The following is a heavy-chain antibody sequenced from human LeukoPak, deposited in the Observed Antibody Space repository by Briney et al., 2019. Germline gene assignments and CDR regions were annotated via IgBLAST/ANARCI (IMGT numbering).Heavy chain of an antibody. Sequence: GGSLRLSCAASGFTVSSNYMSWVRQAPGKGLEWVSVIYSGGSTYYADSVKGRFTISRDNSKNTLYLQMNSLRAEDTAVYYCARAPKSYDYVWGSYIDWGQGTLVTVSS. D-gene: IGHD3-16*01. CDR1: GFTVSSNY. CDR3: ARAPKSYDYVWGSYID. V-gene: IGHV3-66*01. CDR2: IYSGGST. J-gene: IGHJ4*02.